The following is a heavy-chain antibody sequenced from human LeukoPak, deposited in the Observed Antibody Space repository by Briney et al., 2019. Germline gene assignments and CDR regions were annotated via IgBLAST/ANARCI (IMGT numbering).Heavy chain of an antibody. CDR2: ISSSSSYI. CDR1: GFTFSSYS. Sequence: PGRSLRLSCAASGFTFSSYSMNWVRQAPGKGLEWVSSISSSSSYIYYADSVKGRFTISRDNAKNSLYLQMNSLRAEDTAVYYCASLGYSYGYPFDYWGQEPWSPSPQ. D-gene: IGHD5-18*01. CDR3: ASLGYSYGYPFDY. V-gene: IGHV3-21*01. J-gene: IGHJ4*01.